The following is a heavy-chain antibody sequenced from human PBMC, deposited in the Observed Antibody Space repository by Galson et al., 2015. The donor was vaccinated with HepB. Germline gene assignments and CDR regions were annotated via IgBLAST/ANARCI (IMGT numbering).Heavy chain of an antibody. Sequence: SLRLSCAASGFTFSSYWMHWVRQAPGKGLVWVSRINSDGSSTSYADSVKGRFTISRDNAKNTLYLQMNSLRAEDTAVYYCARAGGYSGYERGIYWFDPWGQGTLVTVSS. CDR1: GFTFSSYW. J-gene: IGHJ5*02. V-gene: IGHV3-74*01. D-gene: IGHD5-12*01. CDR2: INSDGSST. CDR3: ARAGGYSGYERGIYWFDP.